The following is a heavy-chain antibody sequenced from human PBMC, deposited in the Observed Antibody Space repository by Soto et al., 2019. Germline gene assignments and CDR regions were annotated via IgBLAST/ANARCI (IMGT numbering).Heavy chain of an antibody. J-gene: IGHJ5*02. Sequence: ASETLSLTCAVYGGSFSGYYWSWIRQPPGKGLEWIGEINHSGSTNYNPSLKSRVTISVDTSKNQFSLKLSSVTAADTAVYYCASSVVVVAATHNWFDPWGQGTLVTVSS. V-gene: IGHV4-34*01. CDR1: GGSFSGYY. D-gene: IGHD2-15*01. CDR2: INHSGST. CDR3: ASSVVVVAATHNWFDP.